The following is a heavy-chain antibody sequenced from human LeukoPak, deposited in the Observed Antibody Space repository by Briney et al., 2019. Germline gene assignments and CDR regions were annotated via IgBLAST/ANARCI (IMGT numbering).Heavy chain of an antibody. CDR2: INPDSGDT. J-gene: IGHJ4*02. Sequence: ASVKVSCKASGYTFTGYYMHWVRQAPGQGLEWMGSINPDSGDTNYAQNLQGRVTMTRDTSINTAYLDLSRLRSDDTAVYYCARDYDSSGIDYWGQGTLVTVSS. CDR3: ARDYDSSGIDY. D-gene: IGHD3-22*01. CDR1: GYTFTGYY. V-gene: IGHV1-2*02.